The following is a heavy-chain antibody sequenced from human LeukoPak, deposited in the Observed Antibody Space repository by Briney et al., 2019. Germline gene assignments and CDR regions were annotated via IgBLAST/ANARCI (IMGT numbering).Heavy chain of an antibody. CDR3: ARGGVVVAAIDAFDI. D-gene: IGHD2-15*01. CDR2: ISSSSSTI. CDR1: GFTFSSYS. V-gene: IGHV3-48*02. J-gene: IGHJ3*02. Sequence: PGGSLRLSCAASGFTFSSYSMNWVRQAPGKGLEWVSYISSSSSTIYYADSVKGRFTISRDNAKNSLYLQMNSLRDEDTAVYYRARGGVVVAAIDAFDIWGQGTLVTVSS.